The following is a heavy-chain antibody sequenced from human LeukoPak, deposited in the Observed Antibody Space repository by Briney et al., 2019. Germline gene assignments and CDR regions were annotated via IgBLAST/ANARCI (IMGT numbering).Heavy chain of an antibody. CDR1: GLTFDDYA. Sequence: GGSLRLSCAASGLTFDDYAMHWVRQAPGKGLEWVSGISWNSGSIGYADSVKGRFTISRDNAKNSLYLQMNSLRAEDTALYYCAKVVDTAMVDAFDIWGQGTMVTVSS. V-gene: IGHV3-9*01. CDR3: AKVVDTAMVDAFDI. J-gene: IGHJ3*02. CDR2: ISWNSGSI. D-gene: IGHD5-18*01.